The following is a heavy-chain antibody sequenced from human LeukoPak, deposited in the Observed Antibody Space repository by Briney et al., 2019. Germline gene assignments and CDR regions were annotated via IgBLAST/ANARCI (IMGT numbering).Heavy chain of an antibody. V-gene: IGHV3-48*02. J-gene: IGHJ4*02. CDR2: ITSSSSTI. Sequence: AGSLRLSCAASGFTFSSNSMNWVRQAPGKGLEWVSYITSSSSTIYYADSVKGRFTISRDNAKNSLYLQMNSLRDEDTAVYYCARDLSYDRSGGLFDYWGQGTLVTVSS. D-gene: IGHD3-22*01. CDR1: GFTFSSNS. CDR3: ARDLSYDRSGGLFDY.